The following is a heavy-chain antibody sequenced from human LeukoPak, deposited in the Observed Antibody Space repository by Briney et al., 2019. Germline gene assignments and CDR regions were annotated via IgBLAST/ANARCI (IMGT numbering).Heavy chain of an antibody. CDR3: ASGCSSTSCSNYYYYGMDV. CDR2: IYYSGST. J-gene: IGHJ6*02. Sequence: SETLSLTCTVSGGSISSYYWSWIRQPPGKGLEGIGYIYYSGSTNYNPSLKSRVTISVDTSKNQFSLKLSSVTAADTAVYYCASGCSSTSCSNYYYYGMDVWGQGTTVTVSS. V-gene: IGHV4-59*01. CDR1: GGSISSYY. D-gene: IGHD2-2*01.